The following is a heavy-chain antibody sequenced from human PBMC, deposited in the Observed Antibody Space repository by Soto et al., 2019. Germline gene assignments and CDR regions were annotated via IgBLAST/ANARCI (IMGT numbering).Heavy chain of an antibody. CDR1: GGSISSGGYY. V-gene: IGHV4-31*03. D-gene: IGHD1-26*01. Sequence: QVQLQESGPGLVKPSQTLSLTCTVSGGSISSGGYYWSWIRQHPGKGLEWIGYIYYSGSTYYNPSVNSRLIIPLDTSKNQFSLKLSSVTAADTAVYYCARDVGAVVQGYYGMDVWGQGTTVTVSS. CDR2: IYYSGST. CDR3: ARDVGAVVQGYYGMDV. J-gene: IGHJ6*02.